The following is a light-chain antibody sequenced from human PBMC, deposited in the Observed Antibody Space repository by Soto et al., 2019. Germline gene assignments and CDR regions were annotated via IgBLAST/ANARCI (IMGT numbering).Light chain of an antibody. CDR3: QQYGSSPQT. V-gene: IGKV3-20*01. Sequence: EIVLTQSPGTLSLSPGERATLSCRASQSVSSRSLAWYQQKPGQAPRLLIYGASIRATGIPDRFSGSGSGTDFTLTISRLEPDDFAVYYCQQYGSSPQTFGQGTKVEIK. CDR2: GAS. CDR1: QSVSSRS. J-gene: IGKJ1*01.